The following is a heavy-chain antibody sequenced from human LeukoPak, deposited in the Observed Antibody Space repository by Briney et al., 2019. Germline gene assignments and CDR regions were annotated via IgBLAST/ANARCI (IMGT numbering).Heavy chain of an antibody. Sequence: GGSLRLSCTASGFTLGDYAMSWVRQAPGKGLEWVGFIRSKAYGGTTEYAASVKGRFTISRDDSKSIAYLQMNSLKTEDTAVYYCTRDSRSRARGYFDYWGQGTLVTVSS. J-gene: IGHJ4*02. V-gene: IGHV3-49*04. CDR1: GFTLGDYA. D-gene: IGHD3-10*01. CDR3: TRDSRSRARGYFDY. CDR2: IRSKAYGGTT.